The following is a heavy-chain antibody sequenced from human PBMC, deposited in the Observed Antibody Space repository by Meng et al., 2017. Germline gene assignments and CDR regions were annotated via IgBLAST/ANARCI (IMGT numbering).Heavy chain of an antibody. V-gene: IGHV4-34*01. J-gene: IGHJ5*02. Sequence: QLQLPQWGAGLSKPSVTLSFTCAVYGGSFSGNYWSWIRQPPGKGLEWIGEINHSGSTNYNQSLKSRVTISVDTYKNQFSLKLSSVTAADKAVYYCARGRWRGNRFDPWGQGTLVTVSS. CDR3: ARGRWRGNRFDP. D-gene: IGHD3-10*01. CDR2: INHSGST. CDR1: GGSFSGNY.